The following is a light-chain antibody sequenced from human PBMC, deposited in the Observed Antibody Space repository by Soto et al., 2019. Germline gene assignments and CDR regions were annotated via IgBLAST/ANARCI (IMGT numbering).Light chain of an antibody. CDR3: QQSFRPHIT. V-gene: IGKV1-39*01. Sequence: DIQMTQSPVSLSASVGDRVTITCRASQSIGNYLNWYQQKPGEVPKLLIYSASSLQSGVPSRFSGSASGTDFTLSISNLQPEDFATYYGQQSFRPHITFGQGTRLEIK. J-gene: IGKJ5*01. CDR1: QSIGNY. CDR2: SAS.